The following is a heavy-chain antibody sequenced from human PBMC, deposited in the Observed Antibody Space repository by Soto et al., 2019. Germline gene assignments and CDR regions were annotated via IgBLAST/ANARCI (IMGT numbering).Heavy chain of an antibody. V-gene: IGHV3-7*03. D-gene: IGHD2-2*01. J-gene: IGHJ4*02. CDR3: ASLNWEVPATGP. CDR2: IKDDGTKT. Sequence: GGSLTLSCSASGFPYSAYYMNWVRQAPGKGLEWVANIKDDGTKTFYADSVRGRFTISRDNAKNSLYLQVNSLRAEDTAVYYCASLNWEVPATGPWGRGTLVTVSS. CDR1: GFPYSAYY.